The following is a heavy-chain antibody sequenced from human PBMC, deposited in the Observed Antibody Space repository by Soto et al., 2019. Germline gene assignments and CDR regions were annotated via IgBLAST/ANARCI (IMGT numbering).Heavy chain of an antibody. CDR2: IYYSGST. CDR1: GGSISSYY. J-gene: IGHJ6*02. V-gene: IGHV4-59*01. CDR3: AREEQWNLQWSGMDV. Sequence: SETLSLTCTVSGGSISSYYWSWIRQPPGKGLEWIGYIYYSGSTNYNPSLKSRVTISVDTSKNQFSLKLSSVTAADTAVYYCAREEQWNLQWSGMDVWGQGTTVTVSS. D-gene: IGHD1-7*01.